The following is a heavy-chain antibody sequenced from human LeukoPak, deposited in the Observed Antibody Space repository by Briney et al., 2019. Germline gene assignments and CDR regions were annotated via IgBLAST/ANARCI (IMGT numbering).Heavy chain of an antibody. V-gene: IGHV3-30*02. CDR3: AKEILAVAGSAFDY. J-gene: IGHJ4*02. CDR2: IRYDGSNK. CDR1: GFTFSSYV. D-gene: IGHD6-19*01. Sequence: GGSLRLSCAASGFTFSSYVIHWVRQAPGKGLEWVAFIRYDGSNKYYADFVKGRFTISRDNSKNTLYLQMNSLRDEDTAVYYCAKEILAVAGSAFDYWGQRTMVTVSS.